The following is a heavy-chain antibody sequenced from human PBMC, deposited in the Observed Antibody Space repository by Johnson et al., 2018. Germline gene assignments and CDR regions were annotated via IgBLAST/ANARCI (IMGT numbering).Heavy chain of an antibody. Sequence: VQLVQSGGGLVQPGGSLRLSCAASGFTFSSYAMHWVRQAPGKGLEYVSAISSNGGSTYYANSVKGRFTISRDNSKNTLYLQMGSLRAEDMAVYYCARDLWSTSRQRGYYYYYYMDVWGKGTTVTVSS. J-gene: IGHJ6*03. CDR2: ISSNGGST. V-gene: IGHV3-64*01. D-gene: IGHD2-2*01. CDR3: ARDLWSTSRQRGYYYYYYMDV. CDR1: GFTFSSYA.